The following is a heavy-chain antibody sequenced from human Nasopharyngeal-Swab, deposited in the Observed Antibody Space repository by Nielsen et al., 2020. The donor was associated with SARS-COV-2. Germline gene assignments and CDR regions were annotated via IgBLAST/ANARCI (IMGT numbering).Heavy chain of an antibody. D-gene: IGHD2-2*01. CDR3: ARGARGYCSSTSCRYYFDY. Sequence: SETLSLTCAVYGGSFSGYYWSWIRQPPGKGLEWIGEINHSGSTNYNPSLKSRVTISVDTSKNQFSLKLSSVTAADTAVYCCARGARGYCSSTSCRYYFDYWGQGTLVTVSS. CDR1: GGSFSGYY. CDR2: INHSGST. V-gene: IGHV4-34*01. J-gene: IGHJ4*02.